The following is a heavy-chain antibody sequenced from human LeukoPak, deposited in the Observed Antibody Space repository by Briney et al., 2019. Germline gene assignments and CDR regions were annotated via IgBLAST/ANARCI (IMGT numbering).Heavy chain of an antibody. V-gene: IGHV3-21*04. CDR1: GFTFSSYT. Sequence: GGSLRLSCAASGFTFSSYTMNWVRQAPGKGLEWVSSITSSSSYIYYADSVKGRLTISRDNAKNSLYLQMNSLRAEDTAVYYCARAKPKNMVRGLIMRRESRYYFDYWGQGTLVTVSS. CDR3: ARAKPKNMVRGLIMRRESRYYFDY. J-gene: IGHJ4*02. D-gene: IGHD3-10*01. CDR2: ITSSSSYI.